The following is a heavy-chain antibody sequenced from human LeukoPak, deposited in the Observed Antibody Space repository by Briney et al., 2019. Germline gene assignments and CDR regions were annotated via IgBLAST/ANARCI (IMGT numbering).Heavy chain of an antibody. CDR1: GGTFSSYA. CDR2: IIPIFGTA. Sequence: ASVKVSCKASGGTFSSYAISWVRQAPGQGLEWMGGIIPIFGTANYAQKFQGRVTITADESTSTAYMELSSLRSEDTAVYYCARFPSRFELLRDYWGQGTLVTVSS. J-gene: IGHJ4*02. CDR3: ARFPSRFELLRDY. D-gene: IGHD1-26*01. V-gene: IGHV1-69*13.